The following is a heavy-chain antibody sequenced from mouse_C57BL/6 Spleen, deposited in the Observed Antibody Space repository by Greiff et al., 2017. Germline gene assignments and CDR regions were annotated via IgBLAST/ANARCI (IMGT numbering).Heavy chain of an antibody. CDR1: GYAISSTW. J-gene: IGHJ1*03. Sequence: VQLQQSVPELVKPGASVKISCKASGYAISSTWMNWVKQRPGKGLEWIGRIYPGDGDTKYNGKFKGEATLTADKSSSTAYMQLSSLTYEDSAVYFGARERDVRCFDVWGTGTTVTVSS. D-gene: IGHD3-3*01. CDR2: IYPGDGDT. CDR3: ARERDVRCFDV. V-gene: IGHV1-82*01.